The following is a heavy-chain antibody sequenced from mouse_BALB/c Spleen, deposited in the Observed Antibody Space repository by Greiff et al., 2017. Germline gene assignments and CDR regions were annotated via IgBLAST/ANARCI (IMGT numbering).Heavy chain of an antibody. D-gene: IGHD3-3*01. J-gene: IGHJ4*01. Sequence: QVQLQQSGPELVKPGASVKMSCKASGYTFTSYYIHWVKQRPGQGLEWIGWIYPGDGSTKDNEKFKGKTTLTADKSSSTAYMLLSSLTSEDSAIYFCARGGRGYAMDYWGQGTSVTVSS. CDR2: IYPGDGST. CDR1: GYTFTSYY. CDR3: ARGGRGYAMDY. V-gene: IGHV1S56*01.